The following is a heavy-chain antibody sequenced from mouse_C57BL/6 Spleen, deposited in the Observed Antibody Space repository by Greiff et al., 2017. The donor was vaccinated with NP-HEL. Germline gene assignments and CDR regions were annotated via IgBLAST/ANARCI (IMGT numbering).Heavy chain of an antibody. CDR2: ISYDGSN. J-gene: IGHJ2*01. V-gene: IGHV3-6*01. CDR3: ARVGGTTAPFDY. CDR1: GYSITSGYY. D-gene: IGHD1-2*01. Sequence: EVKLQESGPGLVKPSQSLSLTCSVTGYSITSGYYWNWIRQFPGNKLEWMGYISYDGSNNYNPSLKNRISITRDTSKNQFFLKLNSVTTEDTATYYCARVGGTTAPFDYWGQGTTLTVSS.